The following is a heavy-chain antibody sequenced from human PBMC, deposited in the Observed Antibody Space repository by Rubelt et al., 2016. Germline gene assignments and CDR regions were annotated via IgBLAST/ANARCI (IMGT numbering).Heavy chain of an antibody. D-gene: IGHD3-22*01. CDR3: ASLGDYYDSSGYLRAFDI. J-gene: IGHJ3*02. Sequence: RGLEWIGEIYHSGSTNYNPSLKSRVTISVDKSKNQFSLKLSSVTAADTAVYYWASLGDYYDSSGYLRAFDIWGQGTMVTVSS. V-gene: IGHV4-4*02. CDR2: IYHSGST.